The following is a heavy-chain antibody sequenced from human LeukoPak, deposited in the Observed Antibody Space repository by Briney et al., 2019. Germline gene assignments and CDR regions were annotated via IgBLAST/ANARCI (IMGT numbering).Heavy chain of an antibody. CDR3: ARYDISAYRDGY. CDR1: GYSFTSYW. J-gene: IGHJ4*02. Sequence: GESLKISCKGSGYSFTSYWISWVRQMPGKGLEWMGRIDPSDSYSNYSPSFQGHVAISADKSISTAYLQWSSLKASDTATYYCARYDISAYRDGYWGQGTLVTVYS. CDR2: IDPSDSYS. D-gene: IGHD3-22*01. V-gene: IGHV5-10-1*01.